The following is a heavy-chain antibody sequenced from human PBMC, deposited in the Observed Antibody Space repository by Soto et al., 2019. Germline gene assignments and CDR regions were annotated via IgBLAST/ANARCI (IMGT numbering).Heavy chain of an antibody. CDR3: AKAPYSSSS. CDR2: ISYDGSNK. CDR1: GFTFSSYG. V-gene: IGHV3-30*18. D-gene: IGHD6-6*01. J-gene: IGHJ4*02. Sequence: GGSLRLSCAASGFTFSSYGMHWVRQAPGKGLEWVAVISYDGSNKYYADSVKGRFTISRDNSKNTLYLQMNSLRAEDTAVYYCAKAPYSSSSWGQGTLVTVSS.